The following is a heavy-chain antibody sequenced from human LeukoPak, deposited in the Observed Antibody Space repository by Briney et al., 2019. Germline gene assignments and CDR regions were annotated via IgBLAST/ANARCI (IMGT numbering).Heavy chain of an antibody. CDR3: AREAGDYGDPRREFHY. J-gene: IGHJ4*02. CDR1: GFTFSSYS. Sequence: GGSLRLSCAASGFTFSSYSMNWVRQAPGKGLEWVSSISSSSSTIFYADSLKGRFTISRDNAKNSLYLQMNSLRDEDTAVYYCAREAGDYGDPRREFHYWGQGTLVTVSS. V-gene: IGHV3-48*02. CDR2: ISSSSSTI. D-gene: IGHD4-17*01.